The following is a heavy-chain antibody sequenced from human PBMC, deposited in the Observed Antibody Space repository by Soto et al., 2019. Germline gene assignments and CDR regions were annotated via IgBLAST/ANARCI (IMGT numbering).Heavy chain of an antibody. CDR2: ISSSSSYI. Sequence: EVQLVESGGGLVKPGGSLRLSCAASGFTFSSYSMNWVRQAPGKGLEWVSSISSSSSYIYYADSVKGRFTISRDNAKNSLYLQMNSLGAEDTAVYYCARIQHGNDAFDIWGQGTMVTVS. V-gene: IGHV3-21*06. J-gene: IGHJ3*02. CDR3: ARIQHGNDAFDI. D-gene: IGHD6-13*01. CDR1: GFTFSSYS.